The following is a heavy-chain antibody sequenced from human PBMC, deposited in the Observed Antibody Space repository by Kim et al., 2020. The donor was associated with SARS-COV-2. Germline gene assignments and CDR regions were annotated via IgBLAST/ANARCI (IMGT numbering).Heavy chain of an antibody. CDR3: ARVLYDILTGYLDAFDI. CDR2: ISAYNGNT. V-gene: IGHV1-18*01. J-gene: IGHJ3*02. D-gene: IGHD3-9*01. CDR1: GYTFTSYG. Sequence: ASVKVSCKASGYTFTSYGISWVRQAPGQGLEWMGWISAYNGNTNYAQKLQGRVTMTTDTSTSTAYMELRSLRSDDTAVYYCARVLYDILTGYLDAFDIRGQGTMVTVSS.